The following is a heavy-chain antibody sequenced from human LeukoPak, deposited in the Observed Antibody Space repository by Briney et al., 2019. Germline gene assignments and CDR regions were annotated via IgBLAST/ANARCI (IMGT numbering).Heavy chain of an antibody. CDR1: VYTFTSYG. CDR2: ISAYNGNT. V-gene: IGHV1-18*01. D-gene: IGHD3-3*01. J-gene: IGHJ4*02. CDR3: ARDRLPSGVVPRTFDY. Sequence: ASVTVSYLASVYTFTSYGISWVRQAPGQGLAGMGWISAYNGNTNYAQKLQGRVTMTTDTSTSTAYMELRSLRSDDTAVYYCARDRLPSGVVPRTFDYWGQGTLVTVSS.